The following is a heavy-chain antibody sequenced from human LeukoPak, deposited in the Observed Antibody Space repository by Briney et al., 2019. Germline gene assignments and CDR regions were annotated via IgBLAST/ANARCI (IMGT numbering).Heavy chain of an antibody. V-gene: IGHV3-21*01. CDR3: ASIPTVGATSDVAFDI. CDR2: ISSSSYI. D-gene: IGHD1-26*01. J-gene: IGHJ3*02. CDR1: GFTFSSYS. Sequence: GGSLRLSCAASGFTFSSYSMNWVRQAPGKGLEWVSSISSSSYIYYADSVKGRFTISRDNAKNSLYLQMNSLRAEDTAVYYCASIPTVGATSDVAFDIWGQGTMVTVSS.